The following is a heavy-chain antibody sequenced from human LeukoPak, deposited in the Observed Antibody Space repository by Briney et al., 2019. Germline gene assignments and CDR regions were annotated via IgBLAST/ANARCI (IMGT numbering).Heavy chain of an antibody. CDR1: GFTLSGSD. CDR2: IKTKPENYVT. D-gene: IGHD3-16*02. V-gene: IGHV3-73*01. CDR3: TTDQYDYVWGSYRSFDY. J-gene: IGHJ4*02. Sequence: GGSLKLSCAASGFTLSGSDVHWVRQASGKGLEWIGRIKTKPENYVTAYVESVRGRFTISRDDSKNTAYLQMNSLNTEDTAVYYCTTDQYDYVWGSYRSFDYWGQGTLVTVSS.